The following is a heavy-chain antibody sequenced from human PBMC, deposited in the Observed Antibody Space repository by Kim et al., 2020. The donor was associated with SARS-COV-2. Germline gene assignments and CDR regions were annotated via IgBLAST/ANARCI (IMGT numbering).Heavy chain of an antibody. CDR3: AGDGITGTPAAFDY. J-gene: IGHJ4*02. D-gene: IGHD1-20*01. Sequence: NPTRNSRVTISVDTSKNQFSLKLSSVTAADTAVYYCAGDGITGTPAAFDYWGQGTLVTVSS. V-gene: IGHV4-34*01.